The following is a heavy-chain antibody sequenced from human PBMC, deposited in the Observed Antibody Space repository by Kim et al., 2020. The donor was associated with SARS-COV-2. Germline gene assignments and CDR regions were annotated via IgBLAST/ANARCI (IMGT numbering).Heavy chain of an antibody. Sequence: TKYSQEFRGRVTITRDTTAGTAYMELSSLRSEDTAVYYCARGSGWAFDYWGQGTLVTVAS. D-gene: IGHD6-19*01. J-gene: IGHJ4*02. V-gene: IGHV1-3*01. CDR2: T. CDR3: ARGSGWAFDY.